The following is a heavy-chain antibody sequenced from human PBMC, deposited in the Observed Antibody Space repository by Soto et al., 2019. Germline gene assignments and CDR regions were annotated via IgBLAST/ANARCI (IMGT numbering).Heavy chain of an antibody. V-gene: IGHV4-34*01. CDR1: GGSFSGYY. J-gene: IGHJ4*02. D-gene: IGHD2-15*01. CDR3: AREGYCSGGICYSRTLDY. Sequence: QVQLQQWGAGLLKPSETLSLTCAVYGGSFSGYYWSWIRQPTGKGLEWIGEINHSGSTNYNPSLKSRVTISVDTSNNQFSLKLSSVTAADTAVYYCAREGYCSGGICYSRTLDYWGQGTLVTVSS. CDR2: INHSGST.